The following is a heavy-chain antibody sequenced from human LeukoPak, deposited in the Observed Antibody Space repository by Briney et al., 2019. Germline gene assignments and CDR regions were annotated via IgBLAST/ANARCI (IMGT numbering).Heavy chain of an antibody. CDR1: GGTFSSYA. Sequence: ASVKVSCKASGGTFSSYAISWVRQAPGQGLEWMGWISPYNGKTNYAQNLQGRVTMTTDTSTRTAYMELRSLRSDDTAVYYCARTAPPAAISPYYFDYWGQGTLVTVSS. CDR3: ARTAPPAAISPYYFDY. V-gene: IGHV1-18*01. CDR2: ISPYNGKT. J-gene: IGHJ4*02. D-gene: IGHD2-2*01.